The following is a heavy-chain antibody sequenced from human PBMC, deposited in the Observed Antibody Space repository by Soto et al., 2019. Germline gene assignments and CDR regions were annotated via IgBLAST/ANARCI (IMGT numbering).Heavy chain of an antibody. CDR3: ARAESITMIVVVIGAFDI. D-gene: IGHD3-22*01. J-gene: IGHJ3*02. Sequence: SETLSLTCTVSGGSISSGGYYWSWIRQHPGKGLEWIGYIYYSGSTYYNPSLKSRVTISVDTSKNQFSLKLSSVTAADTAVYYCARAESITMIVVVIGAFDIWGQGTMVTVSS. CDR2: IYYSGST. V-gene: IGHV4-31*03. CDR1: GGSISSGGYY.